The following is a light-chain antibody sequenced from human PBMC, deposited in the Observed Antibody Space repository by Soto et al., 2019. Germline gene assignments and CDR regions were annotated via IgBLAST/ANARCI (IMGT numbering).Light chain of an antibody. CDR3: QKDDSDPLT. CDR2: DAS. J-gene: IGKJ4*01. V-gene: IGKV1-27*01. CDR1: HDIGNS. Sequence: DLQMTQSPPSLSASVRDRVTVTCRASHDIGNSLALYQQRPGKSPRLLIYDASTLQSGVTARFSGNGSATDFTLVISNLRPEDVATDYCQKDDSDPLTLGGGTKVEVK.